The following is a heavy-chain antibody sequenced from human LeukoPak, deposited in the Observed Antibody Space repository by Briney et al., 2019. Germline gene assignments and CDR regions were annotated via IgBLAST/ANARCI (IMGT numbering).Heavy chain of an antibody. J-gene: IGHJ5*02. D-gene: IGHD3-3*02. CDR2: IYYTGST. CDR3: ARSPLVGFLEWLPNWFDP. V-gene: IGHV4-30-4*01. CDR1: GGSISSGDYY. Sequence: SQTLSLTCTVSGGSISSGDYYWRWIRQPPGKSLQWIGYIYYTGSTYYNPSLKSRVTISVDTSKNQFSLKLSSVTAADTAVYYCARSPLVGFLEWLPNWFDPWGQGTLVTVSS.